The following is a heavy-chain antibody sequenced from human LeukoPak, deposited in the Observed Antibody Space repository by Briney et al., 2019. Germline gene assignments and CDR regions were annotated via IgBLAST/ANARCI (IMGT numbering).Heavy chain of an antibody. Sequence: SETLSLTCAVYGGSFSGYYWSWIRQPPGKGLEWIGEINHSGSTNYNPSLKSRVTMSVDTSKNQFSLKLSSVTAADMAVYYCARGGVVPAAIRFDPWGQGTLVTVSS. CDR1: GGSFSGYY. J-gene: IGHJ5*02. CDR3: ARGGVVPAAIRFDP. CDR2: INHSGST. D-gene: IGHD2-2*01. V-gene: IGHV4-34*01.